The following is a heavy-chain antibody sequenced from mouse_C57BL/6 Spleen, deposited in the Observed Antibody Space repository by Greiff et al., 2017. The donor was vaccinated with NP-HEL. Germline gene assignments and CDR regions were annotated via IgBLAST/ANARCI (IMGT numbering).Heavy chain of an antibody. Sequence: EVQVVESGGGLVKPGGSLKLSCAASGFTFSSYTMSWVRQTPEKRLEWVATISGGGGNTYYPDSVKGRFTISRDNAKNTLYLQMSSLRSEDTALYYCARLRVTRSYYFDYWGQGTTLTVSS. CDR2: ISGGGGNT. CDR1: GFTFSSYT. V-gene: IGHV5-9*01. J-gene: IGHJ2*01. CDR3: ARLRVTRSYYFDY. D-gene: IGHD2-2*01.